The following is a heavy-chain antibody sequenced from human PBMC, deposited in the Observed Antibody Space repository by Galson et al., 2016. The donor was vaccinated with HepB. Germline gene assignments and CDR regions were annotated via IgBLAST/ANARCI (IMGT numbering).Heavy chain of an antibody. D-gene: IGHD6-19*01. CDR2: IYSGGST. CDR1: GFTVSTNY. Sequence: SLRLSCAASGFTVSTNYMSWVRQAPGKGLEWVSVIYSGGSTYYADSVKGRFTNSRDNSKNTLYLQMNSLRAEDTAMYYCARRSSPSSGWHYYFDYWGQGTLVTVSS. V-gene: IGHV3-53*01. CDR3: ARRSSPSSGWHYYFDY. J-gene: IGHJ4*02.